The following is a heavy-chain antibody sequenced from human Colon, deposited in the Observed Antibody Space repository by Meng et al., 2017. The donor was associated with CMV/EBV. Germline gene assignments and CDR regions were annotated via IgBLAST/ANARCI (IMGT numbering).Heavy chain of an antibody. Sequence: GESLKISCAASGFTFSGSAMHWVRQASGKGLEWVGRIRSKANSYATAYAASVKGRFTISRDDSKNTAYLQMNSLKTEDTAVYYCTSIAPRLYCSSTSCYFYYYYGMDVWGQGTTVTVSS. CDR3: TSIAPRLYCSSTSCYFYYYYGMDV. CDR2: IRSKANSYAT. J-gene: IGHJ6*02. CDR1: GFTFSGSA. D-gene: IGHD2-2*01. V-gene: IGHV3-73*01.